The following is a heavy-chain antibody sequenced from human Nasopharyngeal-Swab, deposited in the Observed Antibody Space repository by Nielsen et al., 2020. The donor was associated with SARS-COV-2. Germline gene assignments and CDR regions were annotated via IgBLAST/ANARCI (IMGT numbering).Heavy chain of an antibody. V-gene: IGHV4-59*01. D-gene: IGHD3-16*01. CDR1: GGSISSYY. CDR2: IYYSGST. J-gene: IGHJ5*02. Sequence: SETLSLTCTVSGGSISSYYWSWIRQPPGKGLEWIGYIYYSGSTNYNPSLKNRVTISVDTSKNQFSLKLSSVTAADTAVYYCARGGWGNWFDPWGQGTLVTVSS. CDR3: ARGGWGNWFDP.